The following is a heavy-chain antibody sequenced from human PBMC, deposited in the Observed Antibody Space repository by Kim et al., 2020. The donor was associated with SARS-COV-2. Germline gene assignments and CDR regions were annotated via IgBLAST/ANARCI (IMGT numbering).Heavy chain of an antibody. CDR1: GFTFSTTW. J-gene: IGHJ4*02. D-gene: IGHD3-10*01. Sequence: GGSLRLSCVASGFTFSTTWMSWVRQAPGKGLEWVATINHDGSERYYVDSVMGRFTISRDNAKNSVYLQMNSPRAEDTAVYYCARDYYSLFDYWGQGTLVT. CDR3: ARDYYSLFDY. CDR2: INHDGSER. V-gene: IGHV3-7*03.